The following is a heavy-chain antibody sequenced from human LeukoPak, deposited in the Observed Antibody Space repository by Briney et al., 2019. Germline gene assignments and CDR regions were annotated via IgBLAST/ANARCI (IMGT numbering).Heavy chain of an antibody. D-gene: IGHD3-16*01. V-gene: IGHV3-30*03. CDR2: ISYDGSNK. CDR3: ARDVGGPDAFDI. Sequence: GGSLRLSCAASGFTFSSYGMNWVRQAPGKGLEWVAVISYDGSNKYYADSVKGRFTISRDNSKNTLYLQMNSLRAEDTAVYYCARDVGGPDAFDIWGQGTMVTVSS. J-gene: IGHJ3*02. CDR1: GFTFSSYG.